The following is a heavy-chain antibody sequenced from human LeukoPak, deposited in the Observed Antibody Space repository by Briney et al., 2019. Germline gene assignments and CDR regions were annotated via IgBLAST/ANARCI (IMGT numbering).Heavy chain of an antibody. CDR3: ARENTAMVYFDY. Sequence: SVKVSCKASGFTFTSSAVQWVRQARGQRLEWIGWIVVGSGNTNYAQKFQERVTITRDMCTSTAYMELSSLRSEDTAVYYCARENTAMVYFDYWGQGTLVTVSS. CDR2: IVVGSGNT. CDR1: GFTFTSSA. V-gene: IGHV1-58*01. D-gene: IGHD5-18*01. J-gene: IGHJ4*02.